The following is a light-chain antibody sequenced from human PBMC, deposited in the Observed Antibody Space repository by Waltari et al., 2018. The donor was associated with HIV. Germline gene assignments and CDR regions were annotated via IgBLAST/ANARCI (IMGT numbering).Light chain of an antibody. J-gene: IGKJ1*01. CDR2: LGS. Sequence: DIVMTQSTLSLPVTPGEPDSISCRASQSLLHSNGYNYLDWYLQRPGQPPQLLIYLGSTRAPGVPDRFGGSGSGTEFTLKISRVEAEDIGVYYCMQGLQNPRTFGQGTKVEIK. CDR3: MQGLQNPRT. CDR1: QSLLHSNGYNY. V-gene: IGKV2-28*01.